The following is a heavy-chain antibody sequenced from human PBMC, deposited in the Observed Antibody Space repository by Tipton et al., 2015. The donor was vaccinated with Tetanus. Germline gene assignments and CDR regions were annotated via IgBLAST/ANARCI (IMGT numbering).Heavy chain of an antibody. D-gene: IGHD3-16*01. CDR3: ASSLGGGSYYLNY. CDR2: TSGDGGVE. J-gene: IGHJ4*02. Sequence: SLRLSCAASGFIFSTYPMTWVRQAPGKGLEWVSITSGDGGVEFYADSVKGRFTISRDNARQSLFLQMNSLRDGDTAVYYCASSLGGGSYYLNYWGRGSLVTVSS. CDR1: GFIFSTYP. V-gene: IGHV3-30-3*01.